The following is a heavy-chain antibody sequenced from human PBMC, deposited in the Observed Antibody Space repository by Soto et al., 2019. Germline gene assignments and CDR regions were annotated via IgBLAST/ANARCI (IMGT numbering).Heavy chain of an antibody. J-gene: IGHJ6*02. V-gene: IGHV4-39*01. CDR1: GYSVTSSDYY. Sequence: SETLSLTCSVSGYSVTSSDYYWAWIRQPPGKGLEWIGSMFYSGLTFYNPFLKSRVTLSVDTSKNQFSVRLNSVTAADTAVYYCAPLSVSLSGPYGIHVWGQGTTVTVSS. CDR3: APLSVSLSGPYGIHV. D-gene: IGHD2-15*01. CDR2: MFYSGLT.